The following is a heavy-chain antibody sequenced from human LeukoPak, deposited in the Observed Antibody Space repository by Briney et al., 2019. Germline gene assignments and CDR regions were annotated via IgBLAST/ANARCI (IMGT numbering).Heavy chain of an antibody. CDR3: ARVGDISWFDP. D-gene: IGHD2-15*01. J-gene: IGHJ5*02. CDR1: GYTISSYG. V-gene: IGHV1-18*01. Sequence: GASVKVSCKASGYTISSYGIGWVRLAPGLGLEWMGWISAYSGNSNYAQKFQGRVTMTTDTSTNTAYMELRSLRSDDTAIYYCARVGDISWFDPWGQGTLVIVSS. CDR2: ISAYSGNS.